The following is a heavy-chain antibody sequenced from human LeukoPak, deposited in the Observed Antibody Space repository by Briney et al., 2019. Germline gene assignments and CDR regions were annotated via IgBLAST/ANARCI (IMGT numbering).Heavy chain of an antibody. Sequence: GGSLRLSCAASGFTFSSYAMPWVRQAPGKGLEYVSAISSNGGSTYYANSVKGRFTISRDNSKNTLYLQMGSLRAEDMAVYYCARPHCSGGSCYPYYFDYWGQGTLVTVSS. CDR1: GFTFSSYA. V-gene: IGHV3-64*01. J-gene: IGHJ4*02. D-gene: IGHD2-15*01. CDR2: ISSNGGST. CDR3: ARPHCSGGSCYPYYFDY.